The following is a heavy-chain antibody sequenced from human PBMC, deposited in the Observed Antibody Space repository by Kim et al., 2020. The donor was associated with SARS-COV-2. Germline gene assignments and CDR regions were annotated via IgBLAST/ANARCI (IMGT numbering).Heavy chain of an antibody. D-gene: IGHD3-9*01. J-gene: IGHJ4*02. V-gene: IGHV3-23*01. CDR3: AKDPHFDWWGDY. Sequence: YLADPVKGRFTISRCNSKNTLYLQMNSLRAEETAVYYCAKDPHFDWWGDYWGQGTLVTVSS.